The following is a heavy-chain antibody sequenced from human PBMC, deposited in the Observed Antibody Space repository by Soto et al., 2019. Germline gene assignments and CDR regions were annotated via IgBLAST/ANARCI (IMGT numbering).Heavy chain of an antibody. J-gene: IGHJ3*02. V-gene: IGHV4-31*03. CDR3: ARRGITMIVVKDAFDI. CDR1: GGSISSGVYY. CDR2: IYYSGST. Sequence: SETLSLTCTFSGGSISSGVYYWSWIRQHPGKGLEWIGYIYYSGSTYYNPSRKSRVTISVDTSKNQFSLKLSSVTAADTAVYYCARRGITMIVVKDAFDIWGQGTMVTVSS. D-gene: IGHD3-22*01.